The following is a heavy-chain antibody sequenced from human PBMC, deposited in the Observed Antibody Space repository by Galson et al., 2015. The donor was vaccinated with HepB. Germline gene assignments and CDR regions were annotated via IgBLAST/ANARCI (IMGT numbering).Heavy chain of an antibody. J-gene: IGHJ3*02. CDR2: ISSSSSTI. V-gene: IGHV3-48*02. D-gene: IGHD6-13*01. CDR3: ARVGQQLVRRAFDI. Sequence: SLRLSCAASGFTFSTYSMNWVRQAPGKGLEWVSYISSSSSTIYYADSVKGRFTISRDNAKNSLYLQMNSLRDEDTAVYYCARVGQQLVRRAFDIWGQGTMVTVSS. CDR1: GFTFSTYS.